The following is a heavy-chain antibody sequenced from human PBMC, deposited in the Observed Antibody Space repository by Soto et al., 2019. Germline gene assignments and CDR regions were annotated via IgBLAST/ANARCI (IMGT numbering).Heavy chain of an antibody. V-gene: IGHV3-30*03. D-gene: IGHD1-1*01. J-gene: IGHJ6*02. CDR3: ARDLAWKRGKVGRYYYGMDV. Sequence: GGSLRLSCAASGFTFSTYGMHWVRQAPGKGLEWVAAMSYDGTKQYYVDSVKGRFTISRDNTKNSLYLQMDSLRVEDTAVYYCARDLAWKRGKVGRYYYGMDVWGQGTTVTVSS. CDR2: MSYDGTKQ. CDR1: GFTFSTYG.